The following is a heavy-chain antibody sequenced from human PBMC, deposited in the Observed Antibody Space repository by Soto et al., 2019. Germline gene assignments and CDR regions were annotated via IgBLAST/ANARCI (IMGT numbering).Heavy chain of an antibody. Sequence: ASVKVSCKASGYTFTSYAMHWVRQAPGQRLEWMGWINAGNGNTKYSQKYKGRVTITTATSTNTVFLELRSLKSDDTAIYYCARDRLRGYDSSGFYSWGQGTMVTVS. CDR3: ARDRLRGYDSSGFYS. CDR1: GYTFTSYA. J-gene: IGHJ4*02. D-gene: IGHD3-22*01. V-gene: IGHV1-3*01. CDR2: INAGNGNT.